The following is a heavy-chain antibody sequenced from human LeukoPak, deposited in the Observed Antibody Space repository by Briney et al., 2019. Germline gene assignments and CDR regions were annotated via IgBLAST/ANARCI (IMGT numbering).Heavy chain of an antibody. Sequence: PGGSLRLSCAASGFRITNAWMNWVRQAPGRGLEWVGRIKSKSDGGTTDYAAPVKGRFIISRDDSKNTLYLQMNSLKIEDTAEYYCTTDRGDYGIPFWGQGTLVTVSS. J-gene: IGHJ4*02. CDR3: TTDRGDYGIPF. CDR2: IKSKSDGGTT. V-gene: IGHV3-15*07. CDR1: GFRITNAW. D-gene: IGHD4-17*01.